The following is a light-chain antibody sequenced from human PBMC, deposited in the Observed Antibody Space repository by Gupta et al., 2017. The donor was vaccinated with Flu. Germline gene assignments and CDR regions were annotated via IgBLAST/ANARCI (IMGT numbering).Light chain of an antibody. Sequence: DIQMTQSPSSLSASVGDRVTITCRASQSISTYLNWYQQKPGKAPKLLIDAASSLQSGVPSRFSGSGSGTDFTLTISSLQPEDFATYYCQQSYSNPALTFGGRTKVEIK. CDR2: AAS. CDR1: QSISTY. CDR3: QQSYSNPALT. V-gene: IGKV1-39*01. J-gene: IGKJ4*01.